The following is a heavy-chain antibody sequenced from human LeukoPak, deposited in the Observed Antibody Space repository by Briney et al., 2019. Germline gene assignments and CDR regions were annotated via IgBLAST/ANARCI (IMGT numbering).Heavy chain of an antibody. CDR1: GLIFSSYS. CDR2: ISSSSSYI. CDR3: ARGPDYYDSSGYYYGDNWFDP. Sequence: GGSLRLSCAASGLIFSSYSMNWVRQAPGKGLEWVSSISSSSSYIYYADSLKGRFTISRDNAKNSLYLHMNSLRAEDTAVYYCARGPDYYDSSGYYYGDNWFDPWGQGTLVTVSS. J-gene: IGHJ5*02. D-gene: IGHD3-22*01. V-gene: IGHV3-21*01.